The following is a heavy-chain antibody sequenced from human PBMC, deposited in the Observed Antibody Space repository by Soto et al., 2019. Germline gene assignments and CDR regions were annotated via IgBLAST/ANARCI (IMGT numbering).Heavy chain of an antibody. CDR3: AGTTSHYWYYMDV. Sequence: QVQLQESGPGLVKPSQTLSLTCVISGDSVSSNSAAWNWIRQSPSRGLEWLGRTYYRTRGYYDYAVSVRSRITVNPDTSKNQFSLQLTSVTPEDTAVYYCAGTTSHYWYYMDVWGKGTTVTVSS. CDR1: GDSVSSNSAA. D-gene: IGHD1-7*01. CDR2: TYYRTRGYY. V-gene: IGHV6-1*01. J-gene: IGHJ6*03.